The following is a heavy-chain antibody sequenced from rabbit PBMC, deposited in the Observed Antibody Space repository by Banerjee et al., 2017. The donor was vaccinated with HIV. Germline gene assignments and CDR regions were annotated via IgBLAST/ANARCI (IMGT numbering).Heavy chain of an antibody. J-gene: IGHJ6*01. CDR3: ARFLANGWGGFDL. V-gene: IGHV1S45*01. D-gene: IGHD4-1*01. CDR2: IYAGSSGNT. CDR1: GFSFSSSHY. Sequence: QEQLEESGGDLVKPEGSLTLTCTASGFSFSSSHYMCWVRQAPGKGLEWIACIYAGSSGNTYYASWAKGRFTISKTSSTTVTLQMTSLTAADTATYFCARFLANGWGGFDLWGPGTLVTVS.